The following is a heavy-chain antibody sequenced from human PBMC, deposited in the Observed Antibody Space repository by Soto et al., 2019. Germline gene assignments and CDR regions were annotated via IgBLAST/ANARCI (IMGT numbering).Heavy chain of an antibody. V-gene: IGHV1-18*01. CDR2: INAYNGNT. J-gene: IGHJ6*02. CDR1: GYTFTSYG. D-gene: IGHD5-12*01. Sequence: ASVKVSCKASGYTFTSYGISWVRQAPGQGLEWMGWINAYNGNTNYAQKLQGRVTMTTDTSTSTAYMELRSLRSDDTAVYYCARDGDIVATFYGMDVRGQGTTVTVSS. CDR3: ARDGDIVATFYGMDV.